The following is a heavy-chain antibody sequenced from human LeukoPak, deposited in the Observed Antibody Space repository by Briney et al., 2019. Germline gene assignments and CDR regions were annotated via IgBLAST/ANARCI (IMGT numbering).Heavy chain of an antibody. Sequence: SETLSLTCTVSGGSISSYYWSWIRQPPGKGLEWIGYIYYSGSTNYNPSLKSRVTISVDTSKNQFSLKLSSVTAADTAVYYCARSHSVWTSFDYWGQGTLVTVSP. D-gene: IGHD3/OR15-3a*01. J-gene: IGHJ4*02. CDR3: ARSHSVWTSFDY. V-gene: IGHV4-59*01. CDR1: GGSISSYY. CDR2: IYYSGST.